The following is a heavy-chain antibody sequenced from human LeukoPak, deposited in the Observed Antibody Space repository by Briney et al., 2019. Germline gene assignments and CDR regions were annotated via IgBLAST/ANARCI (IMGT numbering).Heavy chain of an antibody. D-gene: IGHD6-25*01. J-gene: IGHJ4*02. CDR2: INHSGST. Sequence: SETLSLTCTVSGGSISSGDYYWSWIRQPPGKGLEWIGEINHSGSTNYNPSLKSRVTISVDTSKNQFSLKLSSVTAADTAVYYYARGAAVDYWGQGTLVTVSS. CDR1: GGSISSGDYY. CDR3: ARGAAVDY. V-gene: IGHV4-39*07.